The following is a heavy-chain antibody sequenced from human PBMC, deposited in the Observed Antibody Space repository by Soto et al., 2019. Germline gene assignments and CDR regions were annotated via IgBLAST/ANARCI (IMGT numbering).Heavy chain of an antibody. Sequence: GESLKISCKGSGYSFTSYWIGWVRQMPGKGLEWMGIIYPGDSDTRYSPSFQGQATISADKSISTAYLQWSSLKASDTAMYYCARHVGRHYYGSGSYSTSAFDYWGQGTLVTVSS. CDR1: GYSFTSYW. J-gene: IGHJ4*02. V-gene: IGHV5-51*01. D-gene: IGHD3-10*01. CDR3: ARHVGRHYYGSGSYSTSAFDY. CDR2: IYPGDSDT.